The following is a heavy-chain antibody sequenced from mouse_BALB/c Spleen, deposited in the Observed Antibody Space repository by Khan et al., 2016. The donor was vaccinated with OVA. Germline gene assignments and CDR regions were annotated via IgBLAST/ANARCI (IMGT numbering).Heavy chain of an antibody. D-gene: IGHD2-10*02. CDR1: GFTFNTYA. Sequence: EVQLVESGGGLVQPKGSLKLSCAASGFTFNTYAMNWVRQAPGTGLEWVARIRTKFNNYATYYADSVKDRFTISRDDSQSMLYLQMNNLKAEDTAMYYCVRPYGNYGYFAMDYWGQGTSVTVSS. V-gene: IGHV10-1*02. CDR2: IRTKFNNYAT. CDR3: VRPYGNYGYFAMDY. J-gene: IGHJ4*01.